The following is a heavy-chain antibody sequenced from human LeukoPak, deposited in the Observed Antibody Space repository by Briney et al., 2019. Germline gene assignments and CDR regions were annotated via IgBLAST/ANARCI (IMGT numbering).Heavy chain of an antibody. CDR1: DGSISSSSYY. CDR2: IYYGSVFYSVST. CDR3: ARLFGRGYHSSGPQSY. J-gene: IGHJ4*02. Sequence: SETLSLTCTVSDGSISSSSYYWGWIRQPPGKGLEWIGSIYYGSVFYSVSTYYNPSLKSRVTMSGDTSKNQFSLKLSSVTAADTAIYYCARLFGRGYHSSGPQSYWSQGTLVTVSS. V-gene: IGHV4-39*01. D-gene: IGHD3-22*01.